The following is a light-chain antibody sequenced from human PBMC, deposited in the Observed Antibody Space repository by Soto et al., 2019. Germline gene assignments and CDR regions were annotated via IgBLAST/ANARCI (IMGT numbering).Light chain of an antibody. CDR2: DAS. CDR1: QSVSYY. CDR3: LQHYAWPRT. Sequence: EILLTRSPDTLTVSMGERVTFSCRASQSVSYYLAWYQQKPGQAPRLLIYDASIRAIGVPSRFSGSGSETEFTLTIYALQSEHSGVYYCLQHYAWPRTFGQGTKVEI. V-gene: IGKV3-15*01. J-gene: IGKJ1*01.